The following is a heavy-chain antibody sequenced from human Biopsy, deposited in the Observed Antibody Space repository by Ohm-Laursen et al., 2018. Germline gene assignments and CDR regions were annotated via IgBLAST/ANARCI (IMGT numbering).Heavy chain of an antibody. J-gene: IGHJ6*02. V-gene: IGHV3-33*06. CDR1: GFSFSDYG. D-gene: IGHD3-16*01. CDR2: IWYDGTNK. CDR3: AKVHDSGYYYYSMDV. Sequence: SLRLSCAAPGFSFSDYGMHWVRQAPGRGLEWVAVIWYDGTNKYYAESVEGRFTISRDNSKNMVYLQMGSLTVEDTAVYYCAKVHDSGYYYYSMDVWGQGTTVTVSS.